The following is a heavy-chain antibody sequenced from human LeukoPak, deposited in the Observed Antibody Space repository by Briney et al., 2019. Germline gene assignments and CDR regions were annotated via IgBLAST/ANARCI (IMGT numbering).Heavy chain of an antibody. CDR3: ARTGDIVVVPAAED. Sequence: SETLSLTCTVSGGSLSSSSYYWGWIRQPPGKGLEWIGSIYYSGSTYYNPSLKSRVTISVDTSKNQFSLKLSSVTAADTAVYYCARTGDIVVVPAAEDWGQGTLVTVSS. V-gene: IGHV4-39*01. J-gene: IGHJ4*02. CDR2: IYYSGST. D-gene: IGHD2-2*01. CDR1: GGSLSSSSYY.